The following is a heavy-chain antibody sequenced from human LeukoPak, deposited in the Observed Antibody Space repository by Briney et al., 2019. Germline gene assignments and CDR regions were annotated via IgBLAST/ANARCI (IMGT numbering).Heavy chain of an antibody. D-gene: IGHD3-10*01. CDR2: ISYDGSNK. CDR3: ARDRGLWFGEFPLDGDYYMDV. J-gene: IGHJ6*03. CDR1: GFMFSNYA. Sequence: GRSLRLSCAASGFMFSNYAMHWVRQAPGKGLEWVAVISYDGSNKYYADSVKGRFTISRDNSKNTLYLQMNSLRAEDTAVYYCARDRGLWFGEFPLDGDYYMDVWGKGTTVTVSS. V-gene: IGHV3-30*04.